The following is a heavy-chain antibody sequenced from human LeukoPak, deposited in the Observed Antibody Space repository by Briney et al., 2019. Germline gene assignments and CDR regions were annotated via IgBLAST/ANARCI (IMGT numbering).Heavy chain of an antibody. CDR2: IWYDGSNK. V-gene: IGHV3-33*06. CDR1: GFTFSSYG. Sequence: PGGSLRLSCAASGFTFSSYGMHWVRQAPGKGLEWMAVIWYDGSNKYYADSVKGRFTISRDNSKNTLYLQMNSLRAEDTAVYYCAKSGFMGIAAHDYYYMDVWGKGTTVTVSS. D-gene: IGHD6-6*01. J-gene: IGHJ6*03. CDR3: AKSGFMGIAAHDYYYMDV.